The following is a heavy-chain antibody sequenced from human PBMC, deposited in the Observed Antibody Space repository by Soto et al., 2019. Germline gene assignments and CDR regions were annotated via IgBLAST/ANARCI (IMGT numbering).Heavy chain of an antibody. D-gene: IGHD6-13*01. V-gene: IGHV4-59*01. Sequence: PSATLSLTCTFSSNSITSYYWNWIRQPARKVVEWIGYIYSSGSTTYNPSLRSRVTISVDTSKKQFSLKLSSVAAADTAVYYCARGLGRPGTSWLQGDNWFDPWGQGTPVTVS. CDR1: SNSITSYY. J-gene: IGHJ5*02. CDR2: IYSSGST. CDR3: ARGLGRPGTSWLQGDNWFDP.